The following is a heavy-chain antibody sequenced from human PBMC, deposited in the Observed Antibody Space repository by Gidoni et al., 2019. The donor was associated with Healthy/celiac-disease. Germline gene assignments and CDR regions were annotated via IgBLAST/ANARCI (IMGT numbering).Heavy chain of an antibody. V-gene: IGHV4-59*01. CDR2: IYYSGST. Sequence: QVQLQESAPGLVKPSETLSLTCTVSGGSISSYYWSWIRQPPGKGLEWIGYIYYSGSTNYNPSLKSRVTISVDTSKNQFSLKLSSVTAADTAVYYCARDRYSSGWATYYWGQGTLVTVS. CDR1: GGSISSYY. D-gene: IGHD6-19*01. J-gene: IGHJ4*02. CDR3: ARDRYSSGWATYY.